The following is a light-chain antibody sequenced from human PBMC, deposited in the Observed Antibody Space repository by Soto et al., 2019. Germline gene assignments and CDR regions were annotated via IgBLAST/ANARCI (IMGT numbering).Light chain of an antibody. J-gene: IGKJ4*01. V-gene: IGKV3-11*01. CDR3: QQRSNWPLT. CDR1: QRVSSY. Sequence: EIVLTQSPATLSLSPGERATLSCRASQRVSSYLAWYQQKPGQAPRLLIYDASNRATGIPARFSGSGSGTDFTLPISSLEPEDFAVYYGQQRSNWPLTFGGGTKVEIK. CDR2: DAS.